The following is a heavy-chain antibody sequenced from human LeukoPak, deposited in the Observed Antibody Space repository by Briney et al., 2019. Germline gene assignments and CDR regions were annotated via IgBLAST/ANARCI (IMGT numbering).Heavy chain of an antibody. Sequence: PSETLSLTCTVSGDSISSSRYHWGWIRQPPGKGLEWIGSIYYSGTTFYNPSLKSRVTISVDTSKNQFSLKVSSVTAADTAVYYCATTYSYTSGGYDYWGQGTLVTVSS. J-gene: IGHJ4*02. CDR3: ATTYSYTSGGYDY. CDR2: IYYSGTT. CDR1: GDSISSSRYH. V-gene: IGHV4-39*01. D-gene: IGHD5-18*01.